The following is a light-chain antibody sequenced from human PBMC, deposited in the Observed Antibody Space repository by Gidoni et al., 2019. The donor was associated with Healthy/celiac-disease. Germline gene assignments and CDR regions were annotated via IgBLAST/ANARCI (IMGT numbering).Light chain of an antibody. CDR3: MQALQTPFT. CDR2: LGS. Sequence: DSVMTQSPLSLPVTPGEPASISCRSSQSLLHSNGYNYLDWYLQKPGQSPQLLIYLGSNRASGVPDRFSGSGSGTDFTLKISRVEAEDVGVYYCMQALQTPFTFGPXTKVEIK. J-gene: IGKJ3*01. CDR1: QSLLHSNGYNY. V-gene: IGKV2-28*01.